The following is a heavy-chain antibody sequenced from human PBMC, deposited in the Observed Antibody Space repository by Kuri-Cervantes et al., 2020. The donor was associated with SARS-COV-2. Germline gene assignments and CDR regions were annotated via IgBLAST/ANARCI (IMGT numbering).Heavy chain of an antibody. Sequence: GGSXRXXXXXSGXXXXXYAIGWVRQAPGKGLEWVSAISGSGGSTYYADSVKGRFTVSRDISKSTLYLQLNNLRPEDTAVYYCAKDRETGYFSDWSPALGMDVWGQGTTVTVSS. CDR2: ISGSGGST. V-gene: IGHV3-23*01. CDR1: GXXXXXYA. D-gene: IGHD6-19*01. J-gene: IGHJ6*02. CDR3: AKDRETGYFSDWSPALGMDV.